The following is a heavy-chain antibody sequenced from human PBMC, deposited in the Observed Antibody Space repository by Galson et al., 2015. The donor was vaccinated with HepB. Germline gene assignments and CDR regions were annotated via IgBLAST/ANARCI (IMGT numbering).Heavy chain of an antibody. V-gene: IGHV3-11*06. Sequence: SLRLSCAASGFTFSDYSMSWIRQAPGKGLEWVSYISSSSSYTIYADSLKGRFTTSRDNAKNSLYLQMNSLGAEDTAVYYCATEGILWFGELLGAFDIWGQGTMVTVSS. CDR1: GFTFSDYS. CDR2: ISSSSSYT. J-gene: IGHJ3*02. CDR3: ATEGILWFGELLGAFDI. D-gene: IGHD3-10*01.